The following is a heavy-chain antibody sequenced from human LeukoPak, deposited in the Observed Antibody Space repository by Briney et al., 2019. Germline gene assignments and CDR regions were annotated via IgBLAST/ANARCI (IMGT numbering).Heavy chain of an antibody. CDR3: ARDWDCGSSTCYGALGY. J-gene: IGHJ4*02. V-gene: IGHV3-48*03. CDR1: GFTFSSNG. Sequence: GGSLRLSCAASGFTFSSNGMNWVRQAPGKGLEWVSYISATGGTIYYADSVKGRFTISRDNAKNSLYLQMNSLRAEDTAVYYCARDWDCGSSTCYGALGYWGQGTLVTVSS. CDR2: ISATGGTI. D-gene: IGHD2-2*01.